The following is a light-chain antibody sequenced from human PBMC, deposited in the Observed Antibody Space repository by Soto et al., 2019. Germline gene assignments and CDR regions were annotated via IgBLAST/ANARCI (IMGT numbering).Light chain of an antibody. CDR2: DAS. J-gene: IGKJ1*01. Sequence: DIQMTQSPSTLSASVGDRVTITCRASQSFSSWLAWYQQKPGKAPKLLIYDASSLESGVPSRFSGSGSGTEFTVTISSLQPDDFATYYCQQYNSYSWTFGQGTKVEIK. CDR1: QSFSSW. CDR3: QQYNSYSWT. V-gene: IGKV1-5*01.